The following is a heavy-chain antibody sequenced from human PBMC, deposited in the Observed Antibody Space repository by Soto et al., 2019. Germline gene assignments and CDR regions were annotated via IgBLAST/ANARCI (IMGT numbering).Heavy chain of an antibody. CDR3: ASFHDYYYGMDV. V-gene: IGHV3-74*01. Sequence: VQLVESGGGLVQPGGSLRLSCAASGFTFSSYWMHWVRQAPGKGLVWVSRINSDGSSTSYADSVKGRFTISRDNAKNTLYLQMNSLRAEDTAVYYCASFHDYYYGMDVWGQGTTVTVSS. CDR1: GFTFSSYW. J-gene: IGHJ6*02. CDR2: INSDGSST.